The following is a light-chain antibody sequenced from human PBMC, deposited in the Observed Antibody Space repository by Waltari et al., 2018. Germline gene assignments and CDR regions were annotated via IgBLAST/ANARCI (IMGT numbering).Light chain of an antibody. CDR1: QGISNY. V-gene: IGKV1-9*01. Sequence: IQLTQSPSSLSASLADRVTITCRASQGISNYLAWYQQRQEKAPKLLIYTATTLQSVVPSRFSGSGSGTDFTLTISSLHPEDFATYCCQHDNSFPFIFGRGTKVET. CDR2: TAT. CDR3: QHDNSFPFI. J-gene: IGKJ4*01.